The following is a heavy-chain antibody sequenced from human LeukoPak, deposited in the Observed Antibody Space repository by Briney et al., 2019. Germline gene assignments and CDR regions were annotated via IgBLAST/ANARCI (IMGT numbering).Heavy chain of an antibody. Sequence: GASVKVSCKASGYTFTSYGISWVRQAPGKGLEWMGGFDPEDGETIYAQKFQGRVTMTEDTSTDTAYMELSSLRSEDTAAYYCATTDRSSGWYYFDYWGQGTLVTVSS. CDR1: GYTFTSYG. CDR2: FDPEDGET. V-gene: IGHV1-24*01. D-gene: IGHD6-19*01. CDR3: ATTDRSSGWYYFDY. J-gene: IGHJ4*02.